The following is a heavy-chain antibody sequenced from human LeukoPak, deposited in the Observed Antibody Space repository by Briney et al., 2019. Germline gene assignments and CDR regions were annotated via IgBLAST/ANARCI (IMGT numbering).Heavy chain of an antibody. CDR1: GFTFSTYT. J-gene: IGHJ4*02. CDR2: INSRSTYI. CDR3: ARDPGSSSHDF. Sequence: GGSLRLSCAASGFTFSTYTLAWVRQAPGKGLEWVSFINSRSTYIYYADSVKGRFTISRDNAKNSLYLQMDSLRAEDTAVYYCARDPGSSSHDFWGQGTLVTVSS. V-gene: IGHV3-21*01.